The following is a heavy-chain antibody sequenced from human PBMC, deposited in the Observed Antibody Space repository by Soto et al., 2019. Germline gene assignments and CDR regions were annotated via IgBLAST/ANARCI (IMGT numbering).Heavy chain of an antibody. V-gene: IGHV1-18*01. J-gene: IGHJ4*02. CDR1: GYTFTSYG. CDR2: ISAHHGNT. D-gene: IGHD1-1*01. CDR3: ARGRYGDY. Sequence: QVHLVKSGAEVKKPGASVKVSCKASGYTFTSYGITWVRQAPGQGLEWMGWISAHHGNTDYAQKLQGRVIVTRDTSTSTAYMELRSLISDDTAVYYCARGRYGDYWGQGALVTVSS.